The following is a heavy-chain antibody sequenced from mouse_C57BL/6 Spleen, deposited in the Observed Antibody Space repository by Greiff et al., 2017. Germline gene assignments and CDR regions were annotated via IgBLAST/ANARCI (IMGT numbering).Heavy chain of an antibody. CDR1: GFTFSDYG. Sequence: EVKLMESGGGLVKPGGSLKLSCAASGFTFSDYGMHWVRQAPEKGLEWVAYISSGSSTIYYADTVKGRFTISRDNAKNTLFLQMTSLRSEDTAMYYCARGGLRLFDYWGQGTTLTVSS. J-gene: IGHJ2*01. CDR2: ISSGSSTI. D-gene: IGHD2-4*01. V-gene: IGHV5-17*01. CDR3: ARGGLRLFDY.